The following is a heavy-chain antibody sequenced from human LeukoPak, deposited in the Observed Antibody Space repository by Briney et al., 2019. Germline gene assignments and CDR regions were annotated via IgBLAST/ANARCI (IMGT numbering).Heavy chain of an antibody. CDR1: GFTFDSYG. Sequence: PGGSLRLSCAASGFTFDSYGMHWVRQAPGKGLEYVSAISRNGGNTFYANSVKVRFTISRDNSKNTLYLQMGSLRAEDTAVYYCARGGRGHDFSPNYYYGLDVWGQGTTVTVSS. V-gene: IGHV3-64*01. CDR3: ARGGRGHDFSPNYYYGLDV. J-gene: IGHJ6*02. D-gene: IGHD5-12*01. CDR2: ISRNGGNT.